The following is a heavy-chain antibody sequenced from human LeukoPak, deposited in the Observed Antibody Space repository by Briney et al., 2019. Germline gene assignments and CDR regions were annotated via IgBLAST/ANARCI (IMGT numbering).Heavy chain of an antibody. CDR1: GYTFTGYY. D-gene: IGHD6-6*01. CDR3: ARDRLAARGTFDY. J-gene: IGHJ4*02. CDR2: INPNSGGT. V-gene: IGHV1-2*02. Sequence: ASVKVSCKASGYTFTGYYMHWVRQAPGQGLEWMGWINPNSGGTNYAQKFQGRVTMTRDASISTAYVELSRLRSDDTAVYYCARDRLAARGTFDYWGQGTLVTVSS.